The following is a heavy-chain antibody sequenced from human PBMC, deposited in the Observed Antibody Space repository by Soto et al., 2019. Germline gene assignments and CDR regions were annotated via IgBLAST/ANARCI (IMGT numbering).Heavy chain of an antibody. D-gene: IGHD1-26*01. Sequence: SETLSLTCAVSGGSFTSNNWWTWGRQPPGQGLEWIGEIYRTGSTNYNPSLKSRVTISLDKSENQFSLKVTCLTAADTAVYYCASRDTRNSVDYWGEGTLVTVSP. CDR2: IYRTGST. V-gene: IGHV4-4*02. J-gene: IGHJ4*02. CDR3: ASRDTRNSVDY. CDR1: GGSFTSNNW.